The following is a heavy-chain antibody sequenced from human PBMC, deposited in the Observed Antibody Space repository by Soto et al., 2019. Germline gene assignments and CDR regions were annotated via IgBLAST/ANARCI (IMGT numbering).Heavy chain of an antibody. CDR1: GFTFSSYA. CDR3: AKALVGQWLPGLDY. J-gene: IGHJ4*02. D-gene: IGHD6-19*01. Sequence: GGSLRLSCAASGFTFSSYAMSWVRQAPGKGLEWVSAISGSGGSTYYADSVKGRFTISRDNSKNTLYLQMNSLRAEDTAVYYCAKALVGQWLPGLDYWGQGTLVTVSS. CDR2: ISGSGGST. V-gene: IGHV3-23*01.